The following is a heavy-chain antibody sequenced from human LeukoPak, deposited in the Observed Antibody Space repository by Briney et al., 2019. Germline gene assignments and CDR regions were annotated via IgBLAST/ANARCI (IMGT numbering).Heavy chain of an antibody. J-gene: IGHJ3*02. CDR3: ARGRSITLLRGVAMSDGFDI. V-gene: IGHV3-7*02. CDR2: IKRDGTAK. Sequence: GGSLRLSCAASGFTFSTYWMTWVRQAPGKGLEWVANIKRDGTAKNYVDSVWGRFTISRDNAKNSLYLQMSGLRAEDTAVYYCARGRSITLLRGVAMSDGFDIWGQGAMVTVSS. D-gene: IGHD3-10*01. CDR1: GFTFSTYW.